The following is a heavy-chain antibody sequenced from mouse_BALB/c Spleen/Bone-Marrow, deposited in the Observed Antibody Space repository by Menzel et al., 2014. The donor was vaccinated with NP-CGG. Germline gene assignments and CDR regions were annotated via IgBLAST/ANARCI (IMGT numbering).Heavy chain of an antibody. V-gene: IGHV2-9*02. CDR3: ARGGSSRAWFAY. J-gene: IGHJ3*01. CDR2: IWAGGST. D-gene: IGHD1-1*01. Sequence: VQGVESGPGLVAPSQSLSITCTVSEFSLTSYGVHWVCQPPGKGLEWLGVIWAGGSTNYNSALMSRLSISKDNSKSQVFLKMNSLQTDDTAMYYCARGGSSRAWFAYWGQGTLVTVSA. CDR1: EFSLTSYG.